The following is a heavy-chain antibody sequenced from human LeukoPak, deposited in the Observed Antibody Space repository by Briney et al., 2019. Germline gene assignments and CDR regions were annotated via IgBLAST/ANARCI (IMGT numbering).Heavy chain of an antibody. V-gene: IGHV4-34*01. CDR3: ARGSGFWSGYFIFDY. CDR1: GGSFSGYY. D-gene: IGHD3-3*01. Sequence: SETLSLTCAVYGGSFSGYYWSWIRQPPGKGLEWFGEINHSGSTNYNPSLKSRVTISVDTSKNQFSLKLSSVTAADTAVYYCARGSGFWSGYFIFDYWGQGTLVTVSS. J-gene: IGHJ4*02. CDR2: INHSGST.